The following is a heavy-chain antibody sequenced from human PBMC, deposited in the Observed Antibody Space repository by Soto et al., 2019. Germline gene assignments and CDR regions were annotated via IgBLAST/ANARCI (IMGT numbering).Heavy chain of an antibody. J-gene: IGHJ5*02. V-gene: IGHV4-59*01. CDR1: GGSISSYY. CDR3: ARTSGEFGVRDTDWFDP. Sequence: TLSLTCTVSGGSISSYYWSWIRQPPGKGLEWIGYIYYSGSTNYNPSLKSRVTISVDTSKNQFSLKLSSVTAAGTAVYYCARTSGEFGVRDTDWFDPWGQGTLVTVSS. CDR2: IYYSGST. D-gene: IGHD3-10*01.